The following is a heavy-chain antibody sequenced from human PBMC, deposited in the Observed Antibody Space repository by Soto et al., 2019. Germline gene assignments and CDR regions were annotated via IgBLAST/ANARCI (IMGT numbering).Heavy chain of an antibody. Sequence: QVQLQESGPGLVKPSGTLSLTCAVSGGSISSSNWWSWVRQPPGKGLEWIGEIYHSGSTNYNPSPQSRVTISVGKSKNQFSLKLSSVTAADTAVYYCASVRGGYYYAMDVWGQGTTVTVSS. CDR1: GGSISSSNW. CDR3: ASVRGGYYYAMDV. D-gene: IGHD3-10*02. CDR2: IYHSGST. V-gene: IGHV4-4*02. J-gene: IGHJ6*02.